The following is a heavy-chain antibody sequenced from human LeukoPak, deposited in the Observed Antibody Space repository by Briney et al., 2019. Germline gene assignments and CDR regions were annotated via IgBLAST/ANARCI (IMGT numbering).Heavy chain of an antibody. Sequence: ASVKVSCKASGYTFTSYGISWVRQAPGQGLEWMGWISAYNGNTNYAQKLQGRVTMTTDTSTSTAYMELSSLRSEDTAVYYCARGQSFGGDPPEHDYWGQGTLVTVSS. CDR1: GYTFTSYG. J-gene: IGHJ4*02. CDR3: ARGQSFGGDPPEHDY. CDR2: ISAYNGNT. V-gene: IGHV1-18*01. D-gene: IGHD1-14*01.